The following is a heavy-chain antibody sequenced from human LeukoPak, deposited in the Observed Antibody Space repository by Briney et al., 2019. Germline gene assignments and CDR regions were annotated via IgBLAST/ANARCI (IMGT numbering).Heavy chain of an antibody. Sequence: GRSLRLSCAASGFTFDDYAMHWVRQAPGKGLEWVSGISWNSGSIGYADSVKGRFTISRDNAKNSLYLQMNSLRAEDTALYYCAKDMFDEHYAFDIWGQGTMVTVSS. CDR2: ISWNSGSI. J-gene: IGHJ3*02. CDR1: GFTFDDYA. D-gene: IGHD3-10*02. V-gene: IGHV3-9*01. CDR3: AKDMFDEHYAFDI.